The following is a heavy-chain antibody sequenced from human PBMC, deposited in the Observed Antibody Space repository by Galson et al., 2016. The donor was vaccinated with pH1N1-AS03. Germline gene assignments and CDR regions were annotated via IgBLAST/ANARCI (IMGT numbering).Heavy chain of an antibody. Sequence: SVKVSCKASGYTFSTYGVSWVRQAPGQGLEWMGWISGYDDDTNYAQNVAGRVTMTTDKSTSTVYMELRNLISDDTAVYYCARDRGFRPDTFDIWGQGTWVTVSS. CDR2: ISGYDDDT. CDR3: ARDRGFRPDTFDI. J-gene: IGHJ3*02. V-gene: IGHV1-18*04. D-gene: IGHD2-15*01. CDR1: GYTFSTYG.